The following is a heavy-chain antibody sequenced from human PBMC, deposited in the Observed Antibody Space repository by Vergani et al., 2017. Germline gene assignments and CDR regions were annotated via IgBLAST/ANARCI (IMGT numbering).Heavy chain of an antibody. V-gene: IGHV4-59*12. CDR2: YYYSGST. CDR1: GGSISSYY. J-gene: IGHJ1*01. D-gene: IGHD2/OR15-2a*01. CDR3: ARALTTGSLYFQH. Sequence: QVQLQESGPGLVKPSETLSLTCTVSGGSISSYYWSWIRQPPGKGLEWIGYYYYSGSTNYNPSLKSRVTISVDTSKNQFSLKLSSVTAADTAVYYCARALTTGSLYFQHWGQGTLVTVSS.